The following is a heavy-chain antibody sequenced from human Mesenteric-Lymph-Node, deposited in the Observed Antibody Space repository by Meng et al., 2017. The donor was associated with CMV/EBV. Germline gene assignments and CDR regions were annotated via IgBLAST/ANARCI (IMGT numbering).Heavy chain of an antibody. D-gene: IGHD3-3*01. V-gene: IGHV4-59*01. J-gene: IGHJ1*01. Sequence: SETLSLTCAVSGGSIRGYYWSWIRQPPGKGLEWMGYIYSSGSTKYNPSLKSRVTISEDTSKNQVSLKLSSVTAADTAVYFCARGNEFWSGYYEYFQFWGQGTLVTVSS. CDR2: IYSSGST. CDR1: GGSIRGYY. CDR3: ARGNEFWSGYYEYFQF.